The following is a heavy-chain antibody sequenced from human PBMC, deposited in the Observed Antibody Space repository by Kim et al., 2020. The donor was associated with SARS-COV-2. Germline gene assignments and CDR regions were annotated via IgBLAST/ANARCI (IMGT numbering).Heavy chain of an antibody. Sequence: YSQSLKRRLTLTKDTSKNLVVLTMTNMDPVDTATYYCAHRLSWNYGYFDYWGQGTLVTVSS. V-gene: IGHV2-5*01. J-gene: IGHJ4*02. CDR3: AHRLSWNYGYFDY. D-gene: IGHD1-7*01.